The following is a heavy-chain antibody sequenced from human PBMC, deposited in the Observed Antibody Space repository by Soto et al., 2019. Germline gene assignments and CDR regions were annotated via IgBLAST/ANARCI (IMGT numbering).Heavy chain of an antibody. V-gene: IGHV3-7*01. J-gene: IGHJ4*02. CDR2: IKPDGSEK. CDR3: VRGGYFFND. D-gene: IGHD3-22*01. CDR1: GFPFSSYW. Sequence: GGSLRLSCAASGFPFSSYWMSWVRQAPGKGLEWVANIKPDGSEKYYVDSVKGRFTISRDNAKTSLYLQMNSLRAEDSALYFCVRGGYFFNDWGQGTLVTVSS.